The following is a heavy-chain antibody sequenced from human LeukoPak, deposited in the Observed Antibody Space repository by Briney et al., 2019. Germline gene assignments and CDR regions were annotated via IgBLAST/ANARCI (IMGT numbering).Heavy chain of an antibody. CDR3: AKDYYDFWSGSHFDY. J-gene: IGHJ4*02. D-gene: IGHD3-3*01. CDR1: GFTFSSYA. V-gene: IGHV3-30-3*01. Sequence: GGSLRLSCAASGFTFSSYALHWVRQAPGKGLEWVVVISYDGSNKYYADSVKGRFTISRDNSKNTLYLQMNSLRAEDTAVYYCAKDYYDFWSGSHFDYWGQGTLVTVSS. CDR2: ISYDGSNK.